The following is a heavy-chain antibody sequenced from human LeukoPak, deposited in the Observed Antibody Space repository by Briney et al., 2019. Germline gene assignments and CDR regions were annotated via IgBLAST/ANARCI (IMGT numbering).Heavy chain of an antibody. D-gene: IGHD3-9*01. J-gene: IGHJ4*02. CDR1: GFTFGDYA. Sequence: GGSLRLSCTASGFTFGDYAMSWFRQAPGKGLEWVGFIRSKPDGGTTEYAASVKGRFTISRDDSKTIAYLQMNSLKTEDTAVYYCTRGYDVLTGLSYLDYWGQGALVTVSS. CDR3: TRGYDVLTGLSYLDY. V-gene: IGHV3-49*03. CDR2: IRSKPDGGTT.